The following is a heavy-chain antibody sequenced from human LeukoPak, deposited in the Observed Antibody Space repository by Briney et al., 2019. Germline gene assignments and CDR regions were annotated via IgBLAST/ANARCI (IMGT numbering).Heavy chain of an antibody. J-gene: IGHJ2*01. V-gene: IGHV4-30-4*01. Sequence: SQTLSLTCTVSGGSISSGDYYWSWIRQPPGKGLEWIGYIYYSGSTYYNPSLKSRVTISVETSENQFSLKLSSVTAADAAVYYCARGGKAAVRFDLWGRGTLVTVSS. CDR2: IYYSGST. CDR1: GGSISSGDYY. CDR3: ARGGKAAVRFDL. D-gene: IGHD2-15*01.